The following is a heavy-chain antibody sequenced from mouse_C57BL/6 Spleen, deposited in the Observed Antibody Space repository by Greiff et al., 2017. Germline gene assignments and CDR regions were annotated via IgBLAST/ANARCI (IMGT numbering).Heavy chain of an antibody. CDR3: AREGYYGSNAMDY. V-gene: IGHV5-4*01. D-gene: IGHD1-1*01. Sequence: EVKLVESGGGLVKPGGSLKLSCAASGFTFSSYAMSWVRQTPEKRLEWVATISDGGSYTYYPDNVKGRFTISRDNAKNNLYLQMSHLKSEDTAMYYCAREGYYGSNAMDYWGQGTSVTVSS. CDR2: ISDGGSYT. J-gene: IGHJ4*01. CDR1: GFTFSSYA.